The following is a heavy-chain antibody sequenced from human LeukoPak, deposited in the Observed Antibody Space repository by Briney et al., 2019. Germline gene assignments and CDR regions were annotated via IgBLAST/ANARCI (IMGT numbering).Heavy chain of an antibody. CDR1: GYTFINYG. V-gene: IGHV1-69*06. CDR2: IIPIFGTA. Sequence: SVKVSCKASGYTFINYGISWVRQAPGQGLEWMGGIIPIFGTANYAQKFQGRVTITADKSTSTAYMELSSLRSEDTAVYYCARELLDGNAFDIWGQGTMVTVSS. CDR3: ARELLDGNAFDI. D-gene: IGHD3-10*01. J-gene: IGHJ3*02.